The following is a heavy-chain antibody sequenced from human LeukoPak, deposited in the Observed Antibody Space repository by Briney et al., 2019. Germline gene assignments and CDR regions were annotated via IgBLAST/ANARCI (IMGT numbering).Heavy chain of an antibody. Sequence: SETLSLTCAVYGGSFSGYYWSWIRQPPGKGLEWIGEINHSGSTNYNPSLKSRVTISGDTSKNQFSLKLSSVTAADTAVYYCARVGSYWGPFDYWGQGTLVTVSS. V-gene: IGHV4-34*01. D-gene: IGHD1-26*01. CDR2: INHSGST. J-gene: IGHJ4*02. CDR3: ARVGSYWGPFDY. CDR1: GGSFSGYY.